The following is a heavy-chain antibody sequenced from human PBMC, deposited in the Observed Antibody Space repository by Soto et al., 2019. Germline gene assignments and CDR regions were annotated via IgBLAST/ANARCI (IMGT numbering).Heavy chain of an antibody. CDR1: GYTITSYD. CDR2: MNPNSGNT. D-gene: IGHD2-2*02. V-gene: IGHV1-8*01. Sequence: ASVKVSCKASGYTITSYDINWVRQANGQRQERMGLMNPNSGNTGYAQKFQGRVTMTRNTSISTAYMELSSLRSEDTAVYYCARAGLGTCCYIPALCYYYYYMDVWGKGTTVTVSS. CDR3: ARAGLGTCCYIPALCYYYYYMDV. J-gene: IGHJ6*03.